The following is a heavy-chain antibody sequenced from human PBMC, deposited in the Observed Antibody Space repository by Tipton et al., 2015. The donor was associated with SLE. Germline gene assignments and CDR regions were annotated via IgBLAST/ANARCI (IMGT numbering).Heavy chain of an antibody. CDR1: GFTVSSNY. CDR3: ARGIRAAALDL. CDR2: IYSGGST. D-gene: IGHD6-13*01. V-gene: IGHV3-53*04. Sequence: SLRLSCAASGFTVSSNYMSWVRQAPGKGLEWVSVIYSGGSTYYADSVKGRFTISRNNSKNTLYLQMNSLGAEDTAVYYCARGIRAAALDLWGRGTLVTVSS. J-gene: IGHJ2*01.